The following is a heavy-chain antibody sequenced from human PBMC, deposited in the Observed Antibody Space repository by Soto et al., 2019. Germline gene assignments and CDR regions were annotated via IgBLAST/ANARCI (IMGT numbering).Heavy chain of an antibody. CDR1: GFTFSSFS. V-gene: IGHV3-21*01. CDR3: ARVDTDYDFWSGYFFAFDI. J-gene: IGHJ3*02. D-gene: IGHD3-3*01. CDR2: ISSSRSYI. Sequence: EVQLVESGGGLVKPGGALRLSCAASGFTFSSFSMNWGRQSPGKGLEWVSSISSSRSYIYYADSVQGRFTICRDTAKNSMYLQMNSLRAEDAAVYYCARVDTDYDFWSGYFFAFDIWGQGTMVTVSS.